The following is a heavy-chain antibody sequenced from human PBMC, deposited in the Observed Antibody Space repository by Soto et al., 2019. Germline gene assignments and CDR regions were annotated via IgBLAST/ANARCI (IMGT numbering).Heavy chain of an antibody. CDR2: IKQDGSEK. CDR3: ARDQGFDAFDI. Sequence: GGSLILSCAASGFTFSSYWMSWVRQAPGKGLEWVANIKQDGSEKYYVDSVKGRFTISRDNAENSLYLQMNSLRAEDTAVYYCARDQGFDAFDIWGQGTMVTVSS. CDR1: GFTFSSYW. J-gene: IGHJ3*02. V-gene: IGHV3-7*03.